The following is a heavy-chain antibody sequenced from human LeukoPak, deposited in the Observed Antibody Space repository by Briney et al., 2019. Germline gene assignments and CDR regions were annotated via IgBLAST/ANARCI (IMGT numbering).Heavy chain of an antibody. V-gene: IGHV3-23*01. D-gene: IGHD1-7*01. CDR1: GFTFSSYA. CDR2: ISGSGGST. Sequence: PRGSLRLSSAASGFTFSSYAMSSGRQAPGTGLECVSAISGSGGSTYYADSVKGRFTISRDNSKSTLYLQMNSLRAEDTAVYYCAKDLDWNYGYYYYYGMDVWGQGTTVTVSS. J-gene: IGHJ6*02. CDR3: AKDLDWNYGYYYYYGMDV.